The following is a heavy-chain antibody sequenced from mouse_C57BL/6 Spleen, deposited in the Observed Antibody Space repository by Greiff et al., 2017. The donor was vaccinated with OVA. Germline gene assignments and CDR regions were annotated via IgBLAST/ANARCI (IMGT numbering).Heavy chain of an antibody. CDR2: ISGGGGNT. CDR3: ARHRDYGSSYWYFDV. CDR1: GFTFSSYT. J-gene: IGHJ1*03. D-gene: IGHD1-1*01. V-gene: IGHV5-9*01. Sequence: EVQRVESGGGLVKPGGSLKLSCAASGFTFSSYTMSWVRQTPEKRLEWVATISGGGGNTYYPDSVKGRFTISRDNAKNTLYLQMSSLRSEDTALYYCARHRDYGSSYWYFDVWGTGTTVTVSS.